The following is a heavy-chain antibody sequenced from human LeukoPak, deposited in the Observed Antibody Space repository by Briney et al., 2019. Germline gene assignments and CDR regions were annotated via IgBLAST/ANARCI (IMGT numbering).Heavy chain of an antibody. Sequence: GESLKISCKGSGYSFTSYWIGWVRQMPGKGLEWMGIIYPGDSDTRYSPSFQGQVTISADKSISTAYLQWSSLKASDTAMYYCASHYYDSSGYYYGYAFDIWGQGTMVTVSS. D-gene: IGHD3-22*01. CDR1: GYSFTSYW. CDR3: ASHYYDSSGYYYGYAFDI. V-gene: IGHV5-51*01. J-gene: IGHJ3*02. CDR2: IYPGDSDT.